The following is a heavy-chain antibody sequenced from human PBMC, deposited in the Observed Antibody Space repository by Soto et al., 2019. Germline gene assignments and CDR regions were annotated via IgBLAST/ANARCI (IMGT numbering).Heavy chain of an antibody. CDR2: ISSDGSNT. CDR1: GFTFSRYW. J-gene: IGHJ1*01. CDR3: AREDSFDPFHH. Sequence: GGSLRLSCVASGFTFSRYWMNWVRQAPGKGLVWVSRISSDGSNTTYADSVKGRFTISRDHAKNTLFLQMNSLRVEDTAVYHCAREDSFDPFHHWGQGTLVTVSS. V-gene: IGHV3-74*01. D-gene: IGHD2-21*01.